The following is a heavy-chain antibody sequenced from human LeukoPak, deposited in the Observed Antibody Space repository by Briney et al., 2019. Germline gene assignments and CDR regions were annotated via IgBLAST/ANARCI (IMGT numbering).Heavy chain of an antibody. CDR1: GYTFTGYY. CDR2: INPNSGGT. D-gene: IGHD6-19*01. CDR3: ARLTVAGNFFDY. J-gene: IGHJ4*02. V-gene: IGHV1-2*02. Sequence: ASVKVSCKASGYTFTGYYMHWVRQAPGQGLEWMGWINPNSGGTNYAQKFQDRVTMTRDTSISTAYMELSRLRSDDTAVYYCARLTVAGNFFDYWGQGTLVTVSS.